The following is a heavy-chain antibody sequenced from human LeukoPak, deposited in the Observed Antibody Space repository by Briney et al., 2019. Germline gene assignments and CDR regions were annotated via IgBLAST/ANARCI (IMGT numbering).Heavy chain of an antibody. CDR3: ARGVGAVGDY. D-gene: IGHD1-26*01. CDR2: MNPGSGNS. V-gene: IGHV1-8*01. CDR1: GYTFTEND. Sequence: ASVKVSCKASGYTFTENDINWVRQAGGQGLEWMGWMNPGSGNSASAQRFQGRVTMTRDTSMNTAYMELSCLRSEDTAIYYCARGVGAVGDYWGQGTPVTVSS. J-gene: IGHJ4*02.